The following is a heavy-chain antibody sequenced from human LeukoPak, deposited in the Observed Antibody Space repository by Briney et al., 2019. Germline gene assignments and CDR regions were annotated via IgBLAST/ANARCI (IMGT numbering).Heavy chain of an antibody. CDR2: MKPNSGNT. CDR3: ARKGSSSFYYYMDV. Sequence: ASVKVSCKASGYTFTSYDINWVRQATGQGLEWMGWMKPNSGNTGYAQKFQGRVTMTRNTSISTAYMELSSLRSEDTAVYYCARKGSSSFYYYMDVWGKGTTVTVSS. CDR1: GYTFTSYD. V-gene: IGHV1-8*01. J-gene: IGHJ6*03.